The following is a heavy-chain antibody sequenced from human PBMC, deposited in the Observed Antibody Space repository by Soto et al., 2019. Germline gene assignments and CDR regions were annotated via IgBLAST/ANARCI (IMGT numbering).Heavy chain of an antibody. CDR3: AKAYPRGGRTFYYYYYGMDV. D-gene: IGHD3-10*01. J-gene: IGHJ6*02. V-gene: IGHV3-30*18. Sequence: QVQLVESGGGVVQPGRSLRLSCAASGFTFSSYGMHWVRQAPGKGLEWVAVISYDGSNKYYADSVKGRFTISRDNSKNTLYLQMNSLRAEDTAVYYCAKAYPRGGRTFYYYYYGMDVWGQGTTVTVSS. CDR2: ISYDGSNK. CDR1: GFTFSSYG.